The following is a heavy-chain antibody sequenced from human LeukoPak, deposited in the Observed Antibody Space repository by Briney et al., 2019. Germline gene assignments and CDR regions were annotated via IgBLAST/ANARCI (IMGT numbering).Heavy chain of an antibody. CDR3: AKKGDSGWVFDY. V-gene: IGHV3-23*01. CDR1: GFNFSSYA. D-gene: IGHD6-19*01. J-gene: IGHJ4*02. CDR2: ISGSGGST. Sequence: GGSLRLSCAASGFNFSSYAMSWVRQAPGKGLEWVSGISGSGGSTHYADSVKGQFTISRDNSKNTLWLQMNSLRAEDTALYYCAKKGDSGWVFDYWGQGTLVTVSS.